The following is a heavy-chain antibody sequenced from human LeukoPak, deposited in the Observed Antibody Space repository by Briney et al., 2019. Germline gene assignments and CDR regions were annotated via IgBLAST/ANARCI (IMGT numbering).Heavy chain of an antibody. CDR1: GGSIRSYY. CDR2: IYYSGST. Sequence: SETLSLTCTVSGGSIRSYYWSWIRQPPGKGLEWIAYIYYSGSTNYNPSLKSRVTISVDTSKNQFSLKLSSVTAEDTAVYYCARDVVKAEYYYYYYMDVWGKGTTVTVSS. V-gene: IGHV4-59*01. D-gene: IGHD3-22*01. CDR3: ARDVVKAEYYYYYYMDV. J-gene: IGHJ6*03.